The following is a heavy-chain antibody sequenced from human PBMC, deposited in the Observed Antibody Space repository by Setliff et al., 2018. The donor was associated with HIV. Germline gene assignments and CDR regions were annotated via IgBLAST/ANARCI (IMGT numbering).Heavy chain of an antibody. CDR2: INVDGSSI. J-gene: IGHJ4*02. D-gene: IGHD6-6*01. Sequence: GGSLRLSCAASGFTFTDYWMHWVRQVPGQGLVWVSRINVDGSSISYADSVKGRFTISRDNAKNTLFLQRNSLRAEDTAVYYCARLPQDVRSSIDFWGQGTLVTVSS. V-gene: IGHV3-74*01. CDR3: ARLPQDVRSSIDF. CDR1: GFTFTDYW.